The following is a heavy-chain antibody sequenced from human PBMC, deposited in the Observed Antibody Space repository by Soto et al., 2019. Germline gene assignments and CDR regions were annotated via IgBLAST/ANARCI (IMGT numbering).Heavy chain of an antibody. D-gene: IGHD3-10*01. CDR3: ASTGGYGSGSYRAFDI. Sequence: QVQLQESGPGLVKPSQTLSLTCTVSGGSISSGGYYWSWIRQHPGKGLEWIGYIYYSGSTYYNPSLKSRVTISVDTSKNQCALKLSSVTAADTAVYYCASTGGYGSGSYRAFDIWGQGTMVTVAS. CDR2: IYYSGST. V-gene: IGHV4-31*03. CDR1: GGSISSGGYY. J-gene: IGHJ3*02.